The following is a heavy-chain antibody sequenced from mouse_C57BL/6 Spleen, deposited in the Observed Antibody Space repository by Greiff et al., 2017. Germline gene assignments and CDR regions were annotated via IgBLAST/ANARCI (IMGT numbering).Heavy chain of an antibody. Sequence: QVQLQQPGAELVRPGSSVKLSCKASGYTFTSYWMHWVKQRPIQGLEWIGNIDPSDSETHYNQKFKDKATLTVDKSSSTAYMQLSSLTSEDSAVYYCARYHGNYPMDYWGQGTSVTVSS. V-gene: IGHV1-52*01. J-gene: IGHJ4*01. D-gene: IGHD2-1*01. CDR3: ARYHGNYPMDY. CDR2: IDPSDSET. CDR1: GYTFTSYW.